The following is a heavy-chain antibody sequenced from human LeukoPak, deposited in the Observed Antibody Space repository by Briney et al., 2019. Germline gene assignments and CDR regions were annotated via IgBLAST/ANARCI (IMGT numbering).Heavy chain of an antibody. CDR2: ISGSGRST. J-gene: IGHJ4*02. V-gene: IGHV3-23*01. Sequence: GGSLRLSCAASGFTFSSYAMSWVRQAPGKGLEWVSGISGSGRSTYYADSVKGLFTISRDNSKNPPYLQMNSLRAEDTAVYYCAKSWYAYVDYWGQVSLTTVSS. D-gene: IGHD6-13*01. CDR1: GFTFSSYA. CDR3: AKSWYAYVDY.